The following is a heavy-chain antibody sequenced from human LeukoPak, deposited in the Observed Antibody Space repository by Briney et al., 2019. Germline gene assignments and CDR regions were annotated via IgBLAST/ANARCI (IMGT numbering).Heavy chain of an antibody. J-gene: IGHJ6*02. Sequence: SETLSLTCDVPGGSFSGYLWSWIRQSPGKGLEWIGEVNYRGSPNYNASLESRVTISVDTTKNQLSLKLTSVTAADTALYYCSRSGLTGMREYERADYYYYGMDLWGQGTAVTVFS. CDR2: VNYRGSP. CDR3: SRSGLTGMREYERADYYYYGMDL. CDR1: GGSFSGYL. D-gene: IGHD3-16*01. V-gene: IGHV4-34*01.